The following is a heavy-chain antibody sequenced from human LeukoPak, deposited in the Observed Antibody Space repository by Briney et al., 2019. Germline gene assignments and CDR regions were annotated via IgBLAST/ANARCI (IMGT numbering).Heavy chain of an antibody. Sequence: ASVKVSCKASGYTVTGYYMHWVRQAPGQGLEWMGWINPNSGGTNYAQKFQGWVTMTRDTSISTAYMELSRLRSDDTAVYYCARGRADGDYADVWGQGTTVTVSS. CDR2: INPNSGGT. J-gene: IGHJ6*02. CDR1: GYTVTGYY. CDR3: ARGRADGDYADV. V-gene: IGHV1-2*04. D-gene: IGHD4-17*01.